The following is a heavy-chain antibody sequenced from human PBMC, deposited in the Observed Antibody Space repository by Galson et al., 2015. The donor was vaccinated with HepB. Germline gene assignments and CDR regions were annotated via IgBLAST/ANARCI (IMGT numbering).Heavy chain of an antibody. CDR2: MKQDGGEK. CDR3: ARETITNYAMDV. D-gene: IGHD5-12*01. Sequence: SLRLSCAASGFTFHNYWMNWVRHTPGKGLEWVASMKQDGGEKHYLDAVRGRFTISGDAAKNSLSLQMSSLRADDTAVYYCARETITNYAMDVWGQGTTVTVSS. V-gene: IGHV3-7*01. J-gene: IGHJ6*02. CDR1: GFTFHNYW.